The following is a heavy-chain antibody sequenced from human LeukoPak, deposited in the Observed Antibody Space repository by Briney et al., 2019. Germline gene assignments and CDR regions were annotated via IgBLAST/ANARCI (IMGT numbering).Heavy chain of an antibody. V-gene: IGHV4-59*12. D-gene: IGHD3-3*01. CDR2: IYYSGST. CDR3: ARGHGRSYDFWSGYYSWFDP. CDR1: GGSISSYY. Sequence: SETLSLTCTVSGGSISSYYWSWIRQPPGKGLEWIGYIYYSGSTNYNPSLKSRVTISVDTSKNQFSLKLSSVTAADTAVYYCARGHGRSYDFWSGYYSWFDPWGQGTLVTVSS. J-gene: IGHJ5*02.